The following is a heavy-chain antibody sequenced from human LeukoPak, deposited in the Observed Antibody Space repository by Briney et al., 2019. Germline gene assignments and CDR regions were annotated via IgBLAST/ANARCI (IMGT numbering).Heavy chain of an antibody. J-gene: IGHJ2*01. D-gene: IGHD3-3*01. V-gene: IGHV3-30*02. Sequence: GGSLRLSCVASGFTFGSYGMHWVRQAPGKGLEWVTFIRYDGSNKNYADPVKGRFTISRDNSKNTLYLQMNSLRPEDTAMYYCAKVGRYYDFWSGYHDNWYFDLWGRGALVTVSS. CDR1: GFTFGSYG. CDR3: AKVGRYYDFWSGYHDNWYFDL. CDR2: IRYDGSNK.